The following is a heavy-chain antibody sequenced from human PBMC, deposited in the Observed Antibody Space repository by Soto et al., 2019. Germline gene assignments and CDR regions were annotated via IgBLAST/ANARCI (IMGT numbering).Heavy chain of an antibody. CDR3: ARDTGGSSDY. V-gene: IGHV3-72*01. CDR2: SRNKANSYNT. Sequence: EVQLVESGGGLVQPGGSLRLSCAASGFTFSDFYMDWVRQVPGKGLEWVGRSRNKANSYNTEYAASVKGRFSISRDGSKDSMYLQMNSLKTEDTAVYYCARDTGGSSDYWGQGALVTVSS. D-gene: IGHD1-26*01. J-gene: IGHJ4*02. CDR1: GFTFSDFY.